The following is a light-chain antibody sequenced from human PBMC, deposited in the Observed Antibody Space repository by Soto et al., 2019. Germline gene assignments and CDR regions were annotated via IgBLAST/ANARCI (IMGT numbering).Light chain of an antibody. CDR3: TSFARGSTLV. J-gene: IGLJ3*02. Sequence: QSALTQPAAVSGSPGQSITISCTGTSSDVGTYNLVSWYQQYPGKAPKLMIYVTSKRPSGVSNRFSGSKSGDTASLTISGLQAEDEADYYCTSFARGSTLVFGGGTKVT. CDR2: VTS. V-gene: IGLV2-23*01. CDR1: SSDVGTYNL.